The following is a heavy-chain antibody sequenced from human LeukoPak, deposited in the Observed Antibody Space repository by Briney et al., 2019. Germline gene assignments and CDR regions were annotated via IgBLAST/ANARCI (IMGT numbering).Heavy chain of an antibody. J-gene: IGHJ6*02. CDR1: GGAISSSNW. Sequence: SETLSLTCAVSGGAISSSNWWSWVRQPPGKGLEWIGEIYDSGSTNYNPSLKSRVSISVDKSKNQFSLKLSSVTAADTAVYYCARVGSTSFYHYYGMDVWGQGTTVTVSS. V-gene: IGHV4-4*02. D-gene: IGHD2-2*01. CDR2: IYDSGST. CDR3: ARVGSTSFYHYYGMDV.